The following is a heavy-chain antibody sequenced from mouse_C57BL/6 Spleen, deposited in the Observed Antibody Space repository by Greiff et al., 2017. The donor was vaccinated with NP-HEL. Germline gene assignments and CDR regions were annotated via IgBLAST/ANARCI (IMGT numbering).Heavy chain of an antibody. V-gene: IGHV3-1*01. Sequence: EVKVEESGPGMVKPSQSLSLTCTVTGYSITSGYDWHWIRHFPGNKLEWMGYISYSGSTNYNPSLKSRISITHDTSKNHFFLKLNSVTTEDTATYYCARDQGGSSSAWLAYWGQGTLVTVSA. J-gene: IGHJ3*01. D-gene: IGHD1-1*01. CDR3: ARDQGGSSSAWLAY. CDR1: GYSITSGYD. CDR2: ISYSGST.